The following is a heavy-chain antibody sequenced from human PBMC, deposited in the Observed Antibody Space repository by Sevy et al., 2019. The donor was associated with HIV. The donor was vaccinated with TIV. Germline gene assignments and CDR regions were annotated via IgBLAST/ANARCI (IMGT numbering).Heavy chain of an antibody. Sequence: GGSLRLSCAASGFTFSIYAMSWVRQAPGKGLEWVSVISITGGGTYYADSVKGRFTISRDNSKNTLYLQMNTLRAEDTAVYCCAKDCVSGTYYSGDFDYWGQGTMVTVSS. J-gene: IGHJ4*02. CDR2: ISITGGGT. V-gene: IGHV3-23*01. D-gene: IGHD3-10*01. CDR1: GFTFSIYA. CDR3: AKDCVSGTYYSGDFDY.